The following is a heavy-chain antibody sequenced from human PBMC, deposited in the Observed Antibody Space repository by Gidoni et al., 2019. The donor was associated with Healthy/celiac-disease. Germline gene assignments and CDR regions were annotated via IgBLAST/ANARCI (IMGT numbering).Heavy chain of an antibody. CDR1: GFTVSSHG. V-gene: IGHV3-33*01. Sequence: QVQLVASGGGVVQPGRSLRLSCAASGFTVSSHGMRWVRQAPGKGLEWVAVRWYDGSNKYYADSVKGRFTISRDNSKNTLYLQMNSLRAEDTAVYYCARDQASGSIAAAGTEFHWGQGTLVTVSS. J-gene: IGHJ4*02. D-gene: IGHD6-13*01. CDR3: ARDQASGSIAAAGTEFH. CDR2: RWYDGSNK.